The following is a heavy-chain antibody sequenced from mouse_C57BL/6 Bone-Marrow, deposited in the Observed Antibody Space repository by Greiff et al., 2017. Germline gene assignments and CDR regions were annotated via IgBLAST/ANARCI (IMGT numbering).Heavy chain of an antibody. J-gene: IGHJ3*01. CDR3: ARSSSGREGFAY. V-gene: IGHV1-82*01. CDR2: IYPGDGDT. D-gene: IGHD3-2*02. CDR1: GYAFSSSW. Sequence: QVQLQQSGPELVKPGASVKISCKASGYAFSSSWMNWVKQRPGKGLEWIGRIYPGDGDTNYNGKFKGKATLTADKSSSTAYMQLSSLTSEDSAVYFCARSSSGREGFAYWGQGTLVTVSA.